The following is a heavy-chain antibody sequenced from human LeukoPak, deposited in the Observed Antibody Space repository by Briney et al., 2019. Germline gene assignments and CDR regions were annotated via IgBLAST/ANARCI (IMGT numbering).Heavy chain of an antibody. J-gene: IGHJ4*02. D-gene: IGHD3-10*01. Sequence: AGGSLRLSCAASGFTFSRYAMHWVRQAPGKGLEWVAVISYDGSNEYYAESVKGRFTTSRDSSENTLYLEMNSLRVEDTAVYYCARVGYYSSGPFSYFDYWGQGTLVTVSS. V-gene: IGHV3-30-3*01. CDR1: GFTFSRYA. CDR3: ARVGYYSSGPFSYFDY. CDR2: ISYDGSNE.